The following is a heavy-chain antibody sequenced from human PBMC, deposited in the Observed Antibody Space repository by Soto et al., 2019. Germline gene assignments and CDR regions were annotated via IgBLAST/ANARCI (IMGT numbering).Heavy chain of an antibody. CDR3: ARVFTAAGTEEIDK. CDR1: GYTFSTFG. V-gene: IGHV1-18*01. D-gene: IGHD6-13*01. CDR2: INTDNGDT. Sequence: QVQLVQSGAEVKKPGASVRLSCKPSGYTFSTFGITWVRQAPGQGLEWMGWINTDNGDTNYAKNFQGRVTMTTDTSTNTAYMELRSLRYDDTGVYYCARVFTAAGTEEIDKLGQGTPVTVSS. J-gene: IGHJ4*02.